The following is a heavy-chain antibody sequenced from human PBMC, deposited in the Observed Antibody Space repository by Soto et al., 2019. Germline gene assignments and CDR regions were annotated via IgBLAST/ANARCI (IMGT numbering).Heavy chain of an antibody. Sequence: QVQLVESGGGVVQPGRSLRLSCAASGFTFSSYGMHWVRQAPGKGLEWVAVIWYDGSNKYYADSVKGRFTISRDNSKXXMXXQMNRLRGEETAGYYCARDGYCSGGSGYSVPVFDYWGQGTLVTVSS. J-gene: IGHJ4*02. CDR2: IWYDGSNK. V-gene: IGHV3-33*01. CDR3: ARDGYCSGGSGYSVPVFDY. D-gene: IGHD2-15*01. CDR1: GFTFSSYG.